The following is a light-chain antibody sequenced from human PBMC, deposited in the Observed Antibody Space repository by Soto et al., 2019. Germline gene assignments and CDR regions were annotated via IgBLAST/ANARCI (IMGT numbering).Light chain of an antibody. J-gene: IGKJ3*01. CDR1: QGIRSY. V-gene: IGKV1-9*01. CDR2: CAS. Sequence: DIQLTQSPCFLSASVGDRVTITCRASQGIRSYFAWYQQRPAKAPELLMYCASTLRTGAASRFSGSVSGTEFTLTISSLPPEDFATYFCQQLNLFPPLFTCGPGTKVD. CDR3: QQLNLFPPLFT.